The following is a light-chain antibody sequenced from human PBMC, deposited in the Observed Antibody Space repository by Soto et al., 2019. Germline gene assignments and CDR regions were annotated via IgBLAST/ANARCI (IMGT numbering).Light chain of an antibody. Sequence: SYELTQPLSVSVALGQTARIICGGNNIGSKNVHWYQQKPGQAPVVVIYRDSNRPSGIPKRFSGSTSGNTATLTIRRAQAGDEADYCCQVWDSSAGRVFGRETKLTVL. CDR1: NIGSKN. J-gene: IGLJ3*02. CDR2: RDS. V-gene: IGLV3-9*01. CDR3: QVWDSSAGRV.